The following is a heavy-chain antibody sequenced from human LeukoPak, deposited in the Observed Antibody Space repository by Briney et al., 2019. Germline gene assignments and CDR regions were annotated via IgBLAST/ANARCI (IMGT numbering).Heavy chain of an antibody. CDR2: IYYSGST. CDR1: GGSISSYY. V-gene: IGHV4-59*01. D-gene: IGHD3-22*01. J-gene: IGHJ3*02. Sequence: SETLSLTCTVSGGSISSYYWSWIRQPPGKGLEWIGYIYYSGSTNYNPSLKSRVTISVGTSKNQFSLKLSSVTAADTAVYYCAREVKWFDAFDIWGQGTMVTVSS. CDR3: AREVKWFDAFDI.